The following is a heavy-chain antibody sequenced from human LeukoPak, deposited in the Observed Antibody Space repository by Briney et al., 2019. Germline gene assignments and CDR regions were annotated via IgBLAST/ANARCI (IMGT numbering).Heavy chain of an antibody. V-gene: IGHV3-30*02. CDR3: AKVGGGSEVVSFGELLSVGHF. J-gene: IGHJ4*02. D-gene: IGHD3-10*01. Sequence: GGYLIQACAAAGFTFSSYGMHWVRQAPGKGLECVAFIRDDGTYKYYRDSVKGRFTISRDNSKNTLYLQMNSLRAEDTAVYYCAKVGGGSEVVSFGELLSVGHFWRQGPVVTVSS. CDR2: IRDDGTYK. CDR1: GFTFSSYG.